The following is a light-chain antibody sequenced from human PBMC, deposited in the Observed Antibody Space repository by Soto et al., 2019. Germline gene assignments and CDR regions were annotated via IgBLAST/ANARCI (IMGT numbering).Light chain of an antibody. V-gene: IGKV3-11*01. Sequence: EIVLTQSPGTLSLSPGERATLSCRASQSVSSNLAWYQQKPGQAPRLLIYGASTRATGIPARFSGSGSGTDFTLTISSLEPEDFAVYYCQQRSNFITFGQGTRLEI. J-gene: IGKJ5*01. CDR3: QQRSNFIT. CDR2: GAS. CDR1: QSVSSN.